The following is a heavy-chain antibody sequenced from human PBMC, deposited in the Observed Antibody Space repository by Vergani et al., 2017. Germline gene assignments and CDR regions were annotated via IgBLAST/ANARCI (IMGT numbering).Heavy chain of an antibody. CDR2: IDRNYGV. CDR1: GFTFSSHA. Sequence: EAQLLQSEGAVVQPGGSLRLSCVASGFTFSSHAMSWVRQGHGQGLEWVSGIDRNYGVKNGNSFEGRFSISRDNAKKAVFLQMNNLRHEDTALYFCVKDNDYDADGPFDLWGRGTLVTVSS. J-gene: IGHJ2*01. CDR3: VKDNDYDADGPFDL. D-gene: IGHD3-16*01. V-gene: IGHV3-23*05.